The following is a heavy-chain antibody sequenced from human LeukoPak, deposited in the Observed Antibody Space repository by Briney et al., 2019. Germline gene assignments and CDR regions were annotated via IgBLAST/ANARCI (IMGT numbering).Heavy chain of an antibody. CDR3: AAYSSCDY. V-gene: IGHV3-53*01. D-gene: IGHD6-6*01. Sequence: GGSLRLSCAASGFTFSSYSMNWVRQAPGKGLEWISLIYSGGSTYYADSVKGRFTISRDNSKNTLYLQMNSLRAEDTAVYYCAAYSSCDYWGQGTLVTVSS. J-gene: IGHJ4*02. CDR1: GFTFSSYS. CDR2: IYSGGST.